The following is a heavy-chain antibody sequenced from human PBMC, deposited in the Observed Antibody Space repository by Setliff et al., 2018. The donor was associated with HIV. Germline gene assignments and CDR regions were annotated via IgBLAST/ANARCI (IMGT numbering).Heavy chain of an antibody. D-gene: IGHD6-19*01. Sequence: KASETLSLTCAVYGGSFSGYYWTWIRQPPGKGLEWIGEITHSGSTNYNPSLETRVTISVDTSKNQFSLKLSSVTAADTAVYYCAKGVAGLQYYYYYMDVWGKGTTVTVSS. J-gene: IGHJ6*03. CDR3: AKGVAGLQYYYYYMDV. V-gene: IGHV4-34*01. CDR1: GGSFSGYY. CDR2: ITHSGST.